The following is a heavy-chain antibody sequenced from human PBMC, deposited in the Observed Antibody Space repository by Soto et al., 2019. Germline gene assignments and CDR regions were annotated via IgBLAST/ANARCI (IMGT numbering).Heavy chain of an antibody. J-gene: IGHJ6*02. V-gene: IGHV3-21*01. CDR1: GFTFSSYN. D-gene: IGHD3-22*01. CDR2: ITSSSSYI. Sequence: GGSLRLSCAASGFTFSSYNMNWVRQAPGKGLEWVSSITSSSSYIYYADSVKGRSTISRDNAKNSLYLQMNSLRAEDTAVYYCARFYYDSSGYLPSPYYYYYGMDVWGQGTTVTVSS. CDR3: ARFYYDSSGYLPSPYYYYYGMDV.